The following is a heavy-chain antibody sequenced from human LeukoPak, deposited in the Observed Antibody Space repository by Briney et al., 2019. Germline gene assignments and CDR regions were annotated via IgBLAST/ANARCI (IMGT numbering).Heavy chain of an antibody. D-gene: IGHD2-15*01. CDR3: ARDYCSGPKCYFIDY. V-gene: IGHV3-69-1*01. CDR2: ITSSSTV. J-gene: IGHJ4*02. CDR1: GFTFSNYS. Sequence: GGSLRLSCAASGFTFSNYSMNWVRQAPGKGLEWVSYITSSSTVYYAGSVKGRFTISRDNAKNSLFLQMNSLRAEDTAVYYCARDYCSGPKCYFIDYWGQGGLVTVSS.